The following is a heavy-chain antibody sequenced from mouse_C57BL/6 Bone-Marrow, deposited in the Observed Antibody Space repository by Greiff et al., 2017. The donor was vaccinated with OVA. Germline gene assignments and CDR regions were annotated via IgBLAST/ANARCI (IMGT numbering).Heavy chain of an antibody. CDR3: ARLGIYYYGSSYFDY. CDR2: ISYSGST. V-gene: IGHV3-8*01. Sequence: EVQLKESGPGLAKPSQTLSLTCSVTGYSITSDYWNWIRKFPGNKLEYMGYISYSGSTYYNPSLKRRISITRDTSKNQYYLQLNSVTTEDTATEYCARLGIYYYGSSYFDYWGQGTTLTVSS. D-gene: IGHD1-1*01. CDR1: GYSITSDY. J-gene: IGHJ2*01.